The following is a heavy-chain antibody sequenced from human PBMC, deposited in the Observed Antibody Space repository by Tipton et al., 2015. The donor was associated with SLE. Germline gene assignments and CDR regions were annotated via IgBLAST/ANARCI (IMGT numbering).Heavy chain of an antibody. J-gene: IGHJ4*02. D-gene: IGHD3-16*02. CDR3: TRGRFGELMVSPFDY. CDR2: INSDGSST. CDR1: GFTFSSYW. V-gene: IGHV3-74*01. Sequence: SLRLSCAASGFTFSSYWMHWVRQAPGKGLVWVSRINSDGSSTSYADSVKGRFTISRDNAKNTLYLQMDSLRAEDTAAYYCTRGRFGELMVSPFDYWGQGTLVTVSS.